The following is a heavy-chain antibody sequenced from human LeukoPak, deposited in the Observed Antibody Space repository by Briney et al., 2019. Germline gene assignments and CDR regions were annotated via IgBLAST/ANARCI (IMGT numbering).Heavy chain of an antibody. CDR2: INSDGSST. Sequence: GGSLRLSCAASGFTFSSYWMHWVRQAPGKGLVWVSRINSDGSSTSYADSVKGRFTISRDNAKNTLYLQMNSLRAEDTAVYYCAIDFSGSYRDYWGQGTLVTVSS. CDR1: GFTFSSYW. CDR3: AIDFSGSYRDY. D-gene: IGHD1-26*01. V-gene: IGHV3-74*01. J-gene: IGHJ4*02.